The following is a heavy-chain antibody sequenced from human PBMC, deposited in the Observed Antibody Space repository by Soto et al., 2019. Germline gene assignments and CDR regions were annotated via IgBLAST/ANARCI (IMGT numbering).Heavy chain of an antibody. CDR1: GGSFSGYY. D-gene: IGHD5-18*01. CDR3: ARDHPHSYGVYYFDY. J-gene: IGHJ4*02. V-gene: IGHV4-34*01. Sequence: SETLSLTCGVYGGSFSGYYWSWIRQPPGKGLEWIGEVNHSGSTNYNPSLKSRVTISADTSKNQVSLKVNSVTAADTAVYYCARDHPHSYGVYYFDYWGPGTPVX. CDR2: VNHSGST.